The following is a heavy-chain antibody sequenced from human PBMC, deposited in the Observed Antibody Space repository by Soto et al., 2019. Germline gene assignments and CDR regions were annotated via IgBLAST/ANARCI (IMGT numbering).Heavy chain of an antibody. J-gene: IGHJ4*01. CDR1: GGSINGYY. V-gene: IGHV4-59*01. CDR3: ARASGYSYGYDDFFDN. Sequence: QVQLQEAGPGLVKPSETLSLTCTVSGGSINGYYWTWLRQSPTNGLEWIGYFHFSGSTKYNPSLESRLTMSAGTSKNQISLTRSSVTAADTAVYYCARASGYSYGYDDFFDNWGHGTLANVSS. D-gene: IGHD5-18*01. CDR2: FHFSGST.